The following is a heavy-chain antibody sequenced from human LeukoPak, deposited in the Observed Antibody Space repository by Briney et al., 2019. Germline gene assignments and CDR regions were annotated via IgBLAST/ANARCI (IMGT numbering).Heavy chain of an antibody. D-gene: IGHD2-15*01. Sequence: PSETLSLTCTVSGGSISSSSYYWDWIRQPPGKGLEWIGSIYYSGSTYYNPSLKSRVTISVDTSKNQFSLKLSSVTAADTAVYYCARGVPYCSGGSCYSNWFDPWGQGTLVTVSS. J-gene: IGHJ5*02. CDR1: GGSISSSSYY. CDR3: ARGVPYCSGGSCYSNWFDP. CDR2: IYYSGST. V-gene: IGHV4-39*07.